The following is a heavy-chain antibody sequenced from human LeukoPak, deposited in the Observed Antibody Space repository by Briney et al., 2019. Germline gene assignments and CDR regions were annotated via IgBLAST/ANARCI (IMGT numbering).Heavy chain of an antibody. Sequence: GGSLRLSCAASGFTFRSYEMNWVRQAPGKGLEWVSYISSGGSTIYYADSVKGRFTISRDNAKNSLYLQMNSLRAGDTAVYYCARVYPYCRSTSCYDALDIWGQGTMVAVSS. V-gene: IGHV3-48*03. CDR1: GFTFRSYE. CDR2: ISSGGSTI. CDR3: ARVYPYCRSTSCYDALDI. J-gene: IGHJ3*02. D-gene: IGHD2-2*01.